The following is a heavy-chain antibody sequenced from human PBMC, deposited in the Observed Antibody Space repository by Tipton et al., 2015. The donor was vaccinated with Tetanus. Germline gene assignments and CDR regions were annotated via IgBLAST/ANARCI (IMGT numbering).Heavy chain of an antibody. J-gene: IGHJ5*02. V-gene: IGHV4-39*01. CDR3: ARSADNWFDP. CDR2: VYYNGNS. Sequence: TLSLTCTLSGGSLSSGTFYWDWIRHSPGKGLEWIGNVYYNGNSSQNPSLKSRVTLSLDKSKNQFSLKLTSVTAADSAVYFCARSADNWFDPWGPGILVTVSS. CDR1: GGSLSSGTFY.